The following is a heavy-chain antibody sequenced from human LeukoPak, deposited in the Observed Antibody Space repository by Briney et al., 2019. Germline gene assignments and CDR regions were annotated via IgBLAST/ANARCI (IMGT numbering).Heavy chain of an antibody. CDR1: GFTFSSYW. Sequence: GGSLRLSCAASGFTFSSYWMHWVRQAPGKGLVWVSRINSDGSSTSYADSVKGRFTISRDNAKNTLYLQMNSLRAEDTAIYYCAKGLTAAFRPGYFQHWGQGTLVAVTS. J-gene: IGHJ1*01. V-gene: IGHV3-74*01. CDR3: AKGLTAAFRPGYFQH. CDR2: INSDGSST. D-gene: IGHD6-13*01.